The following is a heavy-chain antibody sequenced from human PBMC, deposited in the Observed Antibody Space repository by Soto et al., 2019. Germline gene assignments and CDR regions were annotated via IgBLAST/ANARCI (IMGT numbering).Heavy chain of an antibody. V-gene: IGHV3-7*01. CDR1: GFTFSSYW. CDR2: IKQDGSEQ. Sequence: RRLSCAGSGFTFSSYWMTWVRQAPGKGLEWVANIKQDGSEQYYGDSLKGRFTISRDNAKNSSFLQMNSLTADDTAVYYCARDVWSSPRRLYYYYGMDVWGQRTPVTVSS. CDR3: ARDVWSSPRRLYYYYGMDV. J-gene: IGHJ6*02. D-gene: IGHD2-8*02.